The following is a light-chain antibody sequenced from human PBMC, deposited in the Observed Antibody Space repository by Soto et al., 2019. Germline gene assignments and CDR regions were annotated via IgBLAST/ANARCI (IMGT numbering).Light chain of an antibody. J-gene: IGKJ4*01. CDR3: QQTYSDIS. Sequence: VLTQSPGTLSVSPGERATLSCRASQSVSSNLAWYQQKPGQAPRLLIYGASTLHDGVPSRFSGSGSGADFTLTISGLQPEDFASYHCQQTYSDISFGGGTKVYI. CDR2: GAS. V-gene: IGKV3-15*01. CDR1: QSVSSN.